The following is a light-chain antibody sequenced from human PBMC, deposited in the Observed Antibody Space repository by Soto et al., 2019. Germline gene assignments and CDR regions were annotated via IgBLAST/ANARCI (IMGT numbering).Light chain of an antibody. Sequence: DIQMTQFPSTLSASIGDRVTITCRASQTVSSWLAWYQQKPGKAPKLLIYKASTLETGVPSRFSGSGSGTDFTLTISSLQPDDFATYYSQQYNRYSSYTFGQGTRLEIK. J-gene: IGKJ2*01. CDR2: KAS. CDR1: QTVSSW. V-gene: IGKV1-5*03. CDR3: QQYNRYSSYT.